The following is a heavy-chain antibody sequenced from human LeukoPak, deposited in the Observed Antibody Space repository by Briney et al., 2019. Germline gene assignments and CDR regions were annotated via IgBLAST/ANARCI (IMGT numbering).Heavy chain of an antibody. D-gene: IGHD6-13*01. J-gene: IGHJ4*02. CDR1: GFLFSSYR. V-gene: IGHV3-21*01. Sequence: GGSLRLSCAASGFLFSSYRMIWVRQAPGKRLEWGSSISSSSSYIYYADSVKGLFTISRDNAKNPLYLQMNSLRAEDTAVYYCARDPSIAAAGNKAGKQFDYWGQGTLVTVSS. CDR3: ARDPSIAAAGNKAGKQFDY. CDR2: ISSSSSYI.